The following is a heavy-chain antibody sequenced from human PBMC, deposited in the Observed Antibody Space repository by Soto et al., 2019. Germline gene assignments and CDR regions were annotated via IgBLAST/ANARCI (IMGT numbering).Heavy chain of an antibody. Sequence: QVQLVQSGAEVKKPGSSVKFSCKASGGTFSSYAISWVRQAPGQGLEWMGGIIPIFGTADYAQKFQGRVTITADESTSKAYMELSSMRSEDTAVYYCASHSGSSPEGRYYYGMDVWGQGTTVTVSS. CDR1: GGTFSSYA. J-gene: IGHJ6*02. CDR2: IIPIFGTA. V-gene: IGHV1-69*12. CDR3: ASHSGSSPEGRYYYGMDV. D-gene: IGHD1-26*01.